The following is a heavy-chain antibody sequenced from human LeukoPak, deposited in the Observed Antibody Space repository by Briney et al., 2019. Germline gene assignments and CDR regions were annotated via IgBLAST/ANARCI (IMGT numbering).Heavy chain of an antibody. Sequence: SETLSLSCAVYGGSFSGYYWSWIRQPPGKGLEWIGEINHSGSTNYNPSLKSRVTISVDTSKNQFSLKLSSVTAADTAVYYCARDSRNYYYYGMDVWGQGTTVTVSS. CDR1: GGSFSGYY. CDR3: ARDSRNYYYYGMDV. CDR2: INHSGST. J-gene: IGHJ6*02. V-gene: IGHV4-34*01. D-gene: IGHD6-13*01.